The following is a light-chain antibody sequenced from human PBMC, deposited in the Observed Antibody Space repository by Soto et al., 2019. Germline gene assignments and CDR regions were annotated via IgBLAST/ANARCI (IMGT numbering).Light chain of an antibody. CDR2: DAS. CDR1: QSINRH. V-gene: IGKV3-11*01. J-gene: IGKJ4*01. Sequence: EIVLTQSPATLSLSPGERATLSCRASQSINRHLAWYRQKPGQAPRLLIYDASNRATGIPARFSGSGSGTDFTLTISSLEPEDGGVYYCQQRSNWPPVTFGGGTKVEIK. CDR3: QQRSNWPPVT.